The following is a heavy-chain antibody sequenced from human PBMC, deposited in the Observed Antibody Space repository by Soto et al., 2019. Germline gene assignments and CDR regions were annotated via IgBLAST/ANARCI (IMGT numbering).Heavy chain of an antibody. CDR2: INSDGSST. CDR3: ARTTGLSYSRGWVGAFDI. D-gene: IGHD2-21*01. J-gene: IGHJ3*02. V-gene: IGHV3-74*01. CDR1: GFTFSSYW. Sequence: EVQLVESGGGLVQPGGSLRLSCAASGFTFSSYWMHWVRQAPGKGLVWVSRINSDGSSTSYADSVKGRFTMSRDNAKNTLYLQMNSLGAEETGGYYCARTTGLSYSRGWVGAFDIWGQGTMVTVSS.